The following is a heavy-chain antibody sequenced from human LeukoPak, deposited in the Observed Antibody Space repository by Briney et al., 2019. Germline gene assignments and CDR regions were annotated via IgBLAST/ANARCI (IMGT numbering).Heavy chain of an antibody. D-gene: IGHD6-19*01. V-gene: IGHV3-23*01. Sequence: GGSLRLSCAASGFTFSDYTMNWVRQAPGRGLEWVSSISGRGGSTYYADSVKGRFTISKEYLQMNSLRDKDTAVYYCAKDLAVAGINAFNIWGQGTLVTVSS. CDR1: GFTFSDYT. CDR3: AKDLAVAGINAFNI. CDR2: ISGRGGST. J-gene: IGHJ3*02.